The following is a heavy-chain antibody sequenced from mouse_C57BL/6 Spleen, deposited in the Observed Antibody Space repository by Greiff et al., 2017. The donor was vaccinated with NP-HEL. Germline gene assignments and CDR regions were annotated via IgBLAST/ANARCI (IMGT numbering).Heavy chain of an antibody. V-gene: IGHV5-16*01. CDR2: INYDGSST. CDR1: GFTFSDYY. Sequence: EVMLVESEGGLVQPGSSMKLSCTASGFTFSDYYMAWVRQVPEKGLEWVANINYDGSSTYYLDSLMSRFIISRDNAKNILYLQMSSLKSEDTATYYCAKINWSYYFDYWGQGTTLTVSS. J-gene: IGHJ2*01. D-gene: IGHD4-1*01. CDR3: AKINWSYYFDY.